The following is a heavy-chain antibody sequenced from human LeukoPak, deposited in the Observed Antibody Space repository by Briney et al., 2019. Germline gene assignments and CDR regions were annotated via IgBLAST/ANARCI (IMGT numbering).Heavy chain of an antibody. J-gene: IGHJ2*01. D-gene: IGHD6-19*01. V-gene: IGHV3-48*04. CDR2: ISSTSRSI. CDR3: ATEAGAAPDWYFDL. CDR1: GFTFSSYS. Sequence: GGSLRLSCAASGFTFSSYSMNWVRQAPGKGLEWVSYISSTSRSIYYAGSVKGRFTISRDNAKNTVYLQMNSLRAEDTAVYYCATEAGAAPDWYFDLWGRGTLVTVSS.